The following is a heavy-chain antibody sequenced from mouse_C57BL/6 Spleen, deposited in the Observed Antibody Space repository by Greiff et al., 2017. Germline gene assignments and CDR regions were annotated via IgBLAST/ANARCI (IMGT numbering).Heavy chain of an antibody. D-gene: IGHD1-1*01. V-gene: IGHV1-18*01. CDR2: INPNNGGT. CDR3: ATYGSSLGFAY. J-gene: IGHJ3*01. CDR1: GYTFTDYN. Sequence: VQLQQSGPELVKPGASVKIPCKASGYTFTDYNMDWVKQSNGKSLEWIGDINPNNGGTIYNQKFKGKATLTVDKSSSTAYMELRSLTSEDTAVYYFATYGSSLGFAYWGQGTLVTVSA.